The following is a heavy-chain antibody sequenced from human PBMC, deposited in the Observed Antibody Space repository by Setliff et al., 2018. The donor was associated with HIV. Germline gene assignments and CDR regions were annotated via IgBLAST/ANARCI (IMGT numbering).Heavy chain of an antibody. CDR2: IYTSGST. Sequence: SETLSFTCTVSGGSISSGSYYWSWMRQPAGKGLEWIGHIYTSGSTNYNPSLKSRVTISVDTSKNQFSLKLSSVTAADTAVYYCARGRVAVVKGYYYYYYGMDVWGQGTTVTVSS. V-gene: IGHV4-61*09. CDR3: ARGRVAVVKGYYYYYYGMDV. D-gene: IGHD2-15*01. J-gene: IGHJ6*02. CDR1: GGSISSGSYY.